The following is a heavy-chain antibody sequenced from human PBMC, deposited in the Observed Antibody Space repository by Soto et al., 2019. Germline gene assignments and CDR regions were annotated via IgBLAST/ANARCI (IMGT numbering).Heavy chain of an antibody. V-gene: IGHV4-31*03. Sequence: SETLSLTCTVSGGSISSGGYYWSWIRQHPGKGLEWIGYIYYSGSTYYNPSLKSRVTISVDTSKNQFSLNLRSVTAADTAVYYCARGRGYGYGIDYWGRGALVTVSS. D-gene: IGHD5-18*01. CDR3: ARGRGYGYGIDY. J-gene: IGHJ4*02. CDR2: IYYSGST. CDR1: GGSISSGGYY.